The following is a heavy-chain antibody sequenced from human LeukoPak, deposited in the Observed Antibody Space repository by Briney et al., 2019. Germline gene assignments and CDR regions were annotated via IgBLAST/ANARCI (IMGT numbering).Heavy chain of an antibody. V-gene: IGHV1-18*01. CDR1: GYTFTSYG. D-gene: IGHD3-3*01. CDR3: ARDPAKIYYDFWSGSRRAVPT. Sequence: ASVKVSCKTSGYTFTSYGISWVRQAPGQGLEWMGWISAYNGNTNYAQKFQGRVTITRDTSASTAYMELSSLRSEDTAVYYCARDPAKIYYDFWSGSRRAVPTWGQGTLVTVSS. CDR2: ISAYNGNT. J-gene: IGHJ5*02.